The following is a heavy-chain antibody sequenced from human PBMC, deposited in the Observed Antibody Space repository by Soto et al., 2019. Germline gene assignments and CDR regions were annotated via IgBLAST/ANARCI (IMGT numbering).Heavy chain of an antibody. CDR1: GYTFTSYA. CDR2: INAGNGNT. CDR3: ARNEVGLRVFDY. V-gene: IGHV1-3*05. D-gene: IGHD5-12*01. J-gene: IGHJ4*02. Sequence: QVQLVQSGAEEKKPGASVKVSCKASGYTFTSYAMHWVRQAPGQRLEWMGWINAGNGNTKYSQKLQGRVTITRDTSASTAYMDLSSLRSEDTAVYYCARNEVGLRVFDYWGQGTLVTVSS.